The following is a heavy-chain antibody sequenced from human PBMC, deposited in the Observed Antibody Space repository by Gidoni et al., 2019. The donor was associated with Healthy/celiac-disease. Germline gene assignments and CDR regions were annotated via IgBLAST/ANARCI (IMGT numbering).Heavy chain of an antibody. Sequence: QVQLQESGPGLVKPSQTLSLTCRVSGCSISSPGYYWSCLRPHPGEGLEWIGYIHYSGSTYYTPSLKSRVIISVDTSKNQFSLNLESVTAADTAIYYCARVGVVVMSGPEYYFDPWGQGILVTVSS. J-gene: IGHJ4*02. V-gene: IGHV4-31*03. CDR3: ARVGVVVMSGPEYYFDP. CDR1: GCSISSPGYY. D-gene: IGHD3-22*01. CDR2: IHYSGST.